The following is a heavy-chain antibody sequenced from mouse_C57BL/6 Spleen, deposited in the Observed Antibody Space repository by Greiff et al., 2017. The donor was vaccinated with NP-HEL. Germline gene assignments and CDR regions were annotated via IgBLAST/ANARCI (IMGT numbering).Heavy chain of an antibody. CDR2: IWSDGST. CDR3: ARHDGDYYAMDY. Sequence: VQLQQSGPGLVAPSQSLSITCTVSGFSLTSYGVHWVRQPPGKGLEWLVVIWSDGSTTYNSALKSRLSISKDNSKSQVFLKMNSLQTDDTAMYYCARHDGDYYAMDYWGQGTSVTVSS. D-gene: IGHD2-3*01. J-gene: IGHJ4*01. CDR1: GFSLTSYG. V-gene: IGHV2-6-1*01.